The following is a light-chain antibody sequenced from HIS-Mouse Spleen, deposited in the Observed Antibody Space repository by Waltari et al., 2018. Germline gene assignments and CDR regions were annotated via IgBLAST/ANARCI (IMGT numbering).Light chain of an antibody. CDR1: SSDGGGYHY. V-gene: IGLV2-14*03. Sequence: QSALTQPASVSGSPGQSITISCTGTSSDGGGYHYVSWYQRHPGKAPKLMIYDVSNRPSGVSNRFSGSKSGNTASLTISGLQAEDEADYYCSSYTSSSTEVFGGGTKLTVL. J-gene: IGLJ2*01. CDR3: SSYTSSSTEV. CDR2: DVS.